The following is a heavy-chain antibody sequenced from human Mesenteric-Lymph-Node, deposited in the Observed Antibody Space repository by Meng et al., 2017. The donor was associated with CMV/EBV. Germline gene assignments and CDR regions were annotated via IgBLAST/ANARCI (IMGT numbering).Heavy chain of an antibody. CDR2: ISMGRSHI. D-gene: IGHD2-2*02. V-gene: IGHV3-21*01. CDR1: GFIFISYS. CDR3: ARLYTTTFGHAFDF. Sequence: GGSLRLSCAASGFIFISYSMNWVRQAPGKGLEWVSSISMGRSHIYYVDSVKGRFTVSRDNAKNSLYLQMNSLRAEDTAVYYCARLYTTTFGHAFDFWGQGTMVTVSS. J-gene: IGHJ3*01.